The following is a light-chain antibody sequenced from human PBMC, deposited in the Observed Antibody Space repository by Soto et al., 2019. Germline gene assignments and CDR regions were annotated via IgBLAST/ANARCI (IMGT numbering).Light chain of an antibody. J-gene: IGKJ2*01. Sequence: DIKMTQSPSSVSASVGERVTISCRASQDIDRWLAWFQHKPGKAPKLLISTASSLQSGVPSRFSGSVSGTDFPLTIASLQFEDFATYYCLRSDTFPYTFGLGTKLEIK. CDR1: QDIDRW. CDR2: TAS. CDR3: LRSDTFPYT. V-gene: IGKV1D-12*01.